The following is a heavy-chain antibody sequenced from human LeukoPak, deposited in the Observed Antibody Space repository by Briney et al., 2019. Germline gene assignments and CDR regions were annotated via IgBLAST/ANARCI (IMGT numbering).Heavy chain of an antibody. Sequence: ASVKVSCKASGYTFTGYYMHWVRQAPGQGLERMGWSNPNNGGTNYAQKFQGRVTMTLDTSISTAYMELSRLRSDDTAIYYCARVDGGEWYYFDYWGQGTLVTVSS. CDR3: ARVDGGEWYYFDY. D-gene: IGHD2-8*02. J-gene: IGHJ4*02. V-gene: IGHV1-2*02. CDR1: GYTFTGYY. CDR2: SNPNNGGT.